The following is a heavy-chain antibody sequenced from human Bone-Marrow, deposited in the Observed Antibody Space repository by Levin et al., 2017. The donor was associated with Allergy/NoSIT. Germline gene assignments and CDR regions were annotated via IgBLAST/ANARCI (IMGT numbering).Heavy chain of an antibody. V-gene: IGHV4-38-2*02. J-gene: IGHJ4*02. CDR2: VFHTGTT. CDR3: VRDGGYQLLPLLSYFDY. Sequence: SQTLSLTCGVSGYSIRSAYYWGWSRQTPGKGLEWIGSVFHTGTTSYNPSLQSRVTMSRDTSKNHFSLQLRSVTAADTAIYYCVRDGGYQLLPLLSYFDYWGQGVLVTVSS. CDR1: GYSIRSAYY. D-gene: IGHD1-26*01.